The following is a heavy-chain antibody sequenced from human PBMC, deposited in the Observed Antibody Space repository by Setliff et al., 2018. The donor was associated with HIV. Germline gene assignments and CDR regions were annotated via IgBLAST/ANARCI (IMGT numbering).Heavy chain of an antibody. CDR2: MNPNSGRA. CDR1: GYTFSSYA. J-gene: IGHJ4*02. V-gene: IGHV1-8*02. CDR3: ARGRLSWSPDF. Sequence: ASVKVSCKASGYTFSSYAMHWVRQAPGQRLEWLGWMNPNSGRAGSAQMFQGRLTMTRDTSTSTAYMELSSLTSDDTAIYYCARGRLSWSPDFWGQGTLVTVSS.